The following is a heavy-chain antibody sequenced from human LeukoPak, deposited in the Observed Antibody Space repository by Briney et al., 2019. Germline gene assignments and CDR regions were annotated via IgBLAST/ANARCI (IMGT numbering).Heavy chain of an antibody. CDR1: GFTFSGSA. Sequence: GGSLRLSCAASGFTFSGSAMHWVRQASGKGLEWVGRIRSKANSYATAYAASVKGRFTISRDDSKNTAYMQMNSLKTEDTAVYYCTRLLVGATAHWGQGTLVTVSS. V-gene: IGHV3-73*01. D-gene: IGHD1-26*01. CDR2: IRSKANSYAT. CDR3: TRLLVGATAH. J-gene: IGHJ4*02.